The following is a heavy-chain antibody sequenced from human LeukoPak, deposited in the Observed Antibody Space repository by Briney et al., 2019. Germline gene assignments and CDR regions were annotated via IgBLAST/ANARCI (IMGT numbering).Heavy chain of an antibody. CDR3: ARHISYSSGGGAWFDP. Sequence: SETLSLTCTVSGGSISSSSYYWGWIRQPPGKGLEWIGSIYYSGSSYYNPSLKSRVTISVDTSKNQFSLKLSSVTAADTAVYYCARHISYSSGGGAWFDPWGQGTLVTVSS. V-gene: IGHV4-39*01. CDR1: GGSISSSSYY. D-gene: IGHD6-19*01. CDR2: IYYSGSS. J-gene: IGHJ5*02.